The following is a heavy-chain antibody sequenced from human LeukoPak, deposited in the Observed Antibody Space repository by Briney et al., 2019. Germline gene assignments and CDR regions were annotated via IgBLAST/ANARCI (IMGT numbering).Heavy chain of an antibody. D-gene: IGHD3-10*01. CDR2: LYYSGST. CDR3: ARCYYGSGSSGWFDP. J-gene: IGHJ5*02. CDR1: GGSIISSSFW. V-gene: IGHV4-39*01. Sequence: SETLSLTCTVSGGSIISSSFWWGWIRQPPGKGLEWIGSLYYSGSTFYNPSLNSRVTLSVDTSKNQFSLKLSSVTAADTAVYYCARCYYGSGSSGWFDPWGQGTLVTVSS.